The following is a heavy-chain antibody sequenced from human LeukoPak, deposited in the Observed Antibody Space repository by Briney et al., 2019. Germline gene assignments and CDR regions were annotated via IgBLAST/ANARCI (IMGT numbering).Heavy chain of an antibody. CDR2: IYYSGST. CDR1: GGSISSYY. V-gene: IGHV4-59*01. Sequence: SETLSLTCTVSGGSISSYYWSWSRQSPGKGLEWIGYIYYSGSTNYNPSLKSRVTISVDTSKNQFSLKLSSVTAADTAVYYCARATTRGYYFDYWGQGTLVTVSS. J-gene: IGHJ4*02. CDR3: ARATTRGYYFDY. D-gene: IGHD4-17*01.